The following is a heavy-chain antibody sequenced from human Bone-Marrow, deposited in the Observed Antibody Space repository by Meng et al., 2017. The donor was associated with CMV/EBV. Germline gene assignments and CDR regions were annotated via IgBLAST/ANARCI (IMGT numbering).Heavy chain of an antibody. D-gene: IGHD3-3*01. CDR3: ARDWVYYDFWSSYHYGMDV. V-gene: IGHV3-74*03. Sequence: GESLKISCAASGFTFSNYWMHWVRQGPGKGLVWVSRINSDGSSITYADSVKGRFIISRDNAKNTLFLQMNSLRAEDTAVYFCARDWVYYDFWSSYHYGMDVWGQGTTVTVSS. J-gene: IGHJ6*02. CDR1: GFTFSNYW. CDR2: INSDGSSI.